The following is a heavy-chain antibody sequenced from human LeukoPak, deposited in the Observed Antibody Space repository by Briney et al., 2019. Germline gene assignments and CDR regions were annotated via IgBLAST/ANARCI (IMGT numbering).Heavy chain of an antibody. V-gene: IGHV4-39*07. CDR2: IYYSGST. J-gene: IGHJ5*02. CDR3: ARTTEDCSSTSCYQYWFDP. Sequence: GSLRLSCAASGFTFSSYSMNWVRQPPGKGLEWIGSIYYSGSTYYSPSLKSRVTISVDTSKNQFSLKLNSVTAADTAVYYCARTTEDCSSTSCYQYWFDPWGQGTLVTVSS. D-gene: IGHD2-2*01. CDR1: GFTFSSYS.